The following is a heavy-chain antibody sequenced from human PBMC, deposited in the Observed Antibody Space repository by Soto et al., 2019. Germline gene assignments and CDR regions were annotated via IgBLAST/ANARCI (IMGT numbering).Heavy chain of an antibody. Sequence: PSETLSLTCAVYGGSFSGYYWSWIRQPPGKGLEWIGEINHSGSTNYNPSLKSRVTISVDTSKNQFSLKLSSVTAADTAVYYCAGRLLTGSGDDYWGQGTLVTV. CDR2: INHSGST. V-gene: IGHV4-34*01. D-gene: IGHD3-9*01. J-gene: IGHJ4*02. CDR1: GGSFSGYY. CDR3: AGRLLTGSGDDY.